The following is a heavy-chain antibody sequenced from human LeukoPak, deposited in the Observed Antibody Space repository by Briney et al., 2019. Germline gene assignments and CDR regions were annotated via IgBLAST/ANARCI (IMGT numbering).Heavy chain of an antibody. D-gene: IGHD6-13*01. V-gene: IGHV3-7*03. J-gene: IGHJ4*02. CDR2: IKKDGSEK. Sequence: GGSLRLSCAASGFTFRDYWMTWVRQTSRKGLEWAATIKKDGSEKYYVDSVRGRFAISGDNARDSLYLQMNSLRDDDTGMYYCVRGGYSSSWFWIFWGQGTLVTVSS. CDR1: GFTFRDYW. CDR3: VRGGYSSSWFWIF.